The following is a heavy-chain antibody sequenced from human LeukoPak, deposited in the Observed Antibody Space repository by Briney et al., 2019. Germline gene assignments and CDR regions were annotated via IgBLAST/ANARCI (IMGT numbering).Heavy chain of an antibody. D-gene: IGHD3-10*01. CDR3: AKGGYGSGSSYFDY. CDR2: ISYDGSNK. CDR1: GFTFSSYG. J-gene: IGHJ4*02. V-gene: IGHV3-30*18. Sequence: GGSLRLSCAASGFTFSSYGMHWVRQAPGKGLEWVAVISYDGSNKYYADSVKDRFTISRDNSKNTLYLQMNSLRAEDTAVYYCAKGGYGSGSSYFDYWGQGTLVTVSS.